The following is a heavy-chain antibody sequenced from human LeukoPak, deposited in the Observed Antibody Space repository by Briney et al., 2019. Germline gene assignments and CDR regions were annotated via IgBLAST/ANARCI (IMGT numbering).Heavy chain of an antibody. D-gene: IGHD3-10*01. CDR1: GFTVSSNY. V-gene: IGHV3-53*01. J-gene: IGHJ4*02. CDR3: ARRYGSGGFDY. CDR2: IYSGGST. Sequence: GGSLRLSCAASGFTVSSNYMNWVRLAPGKGLEWVSVIYSGGSTYYVDSVKGRFTISRDNSKNTLYLQMNSLRAEDTAVYYCARRYGSGGFDYWGQGTLVTVSS.